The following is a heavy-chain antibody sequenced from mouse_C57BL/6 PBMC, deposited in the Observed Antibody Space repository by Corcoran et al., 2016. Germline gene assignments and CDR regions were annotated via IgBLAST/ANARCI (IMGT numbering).Heavy chain of an antibody. V-gene: IGHV3-6*01. D-gene: IGHD2-12*01. J-gene: IGHJ3*01. CDR3: ARDNSRGFAY. Sequence: DVRLQESGPGLVKPSQSLSLTCSVPGYSVTSGYYWNWIRQFPGNKLEWMGYISYDGSNNYNPSLKNRISITRDTSKNQFFLKLNYVTTEDTATYYCARDNSRGFAYWGQGTLVTVSA. CDR1: GYSVTSGYY. CDR2: ISYDGSN.